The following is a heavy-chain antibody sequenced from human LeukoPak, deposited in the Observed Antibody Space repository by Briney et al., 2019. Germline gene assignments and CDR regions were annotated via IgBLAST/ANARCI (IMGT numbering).Heavy chain of an antibody. CDR2: ISSSSSYI. CDR3: ARDRGSGHVWGSYHLYFDY. V-gene: IGHV3-21*01. CDR1: GFTFSSYS. D-gene: IGHD3-16*02. J-gene: IGHJ4*02. Sequence: GGSLRLSCAASGFTFSSYSMNWVRQAPGKGLEWVSSISSSSSYIYYADSVKGRFTISRDNAKNSLYLQMNSLRAEDTAVYYCARDRGSGHVWGSYHLYFDYWDQGTLVTVSS.